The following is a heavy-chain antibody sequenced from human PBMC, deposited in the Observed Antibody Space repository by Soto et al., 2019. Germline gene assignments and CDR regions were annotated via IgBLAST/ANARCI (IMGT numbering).Heavy chain of an antibody. CDR3: ARGGHMTTVTQY. D-gene: IGHD4-17*01. V-gene: IGHV1-46*01. CDR2: INPSSGST. Sequence: QVQLVQSGAEVKKPGASVKVSCKASGYTFSSYYMHWLRQAPGQGLEWMGIINPSSGSTSYAQEFQGRVTMTRDTSTSTVYMELSSLRSEDTAVYYCARGGHMTTVTQYWGQGTLVTVSS. CDR1: GYTFSSYY. J-gene: IGHJ4*02.